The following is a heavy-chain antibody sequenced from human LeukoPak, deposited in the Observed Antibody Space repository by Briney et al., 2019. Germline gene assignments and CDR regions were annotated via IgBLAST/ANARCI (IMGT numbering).Heavy chain of an antibody. Sequence: GSLRLSCAASGFTFSSHSMTWVRQAPGKGLGWVSYISTSGSTIYYVDSVKGRFTISRDNAKNSLYLQMNSLRAEDTAVYYCARCLRDFDWLFSVDSWGQGTLVTVAS. V-gene: IGHV3-48*01. CDR2: ISTSGSTI. CDR1: GFTFSSHS. CDR3: ARCLRDFDWLFSVDS. D-gene: IGHD3-9*01. J-gene: IGHJ4*02.